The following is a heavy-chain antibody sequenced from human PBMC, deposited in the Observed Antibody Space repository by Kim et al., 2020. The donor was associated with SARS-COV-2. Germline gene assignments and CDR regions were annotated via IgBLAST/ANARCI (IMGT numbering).Heavy chain of an antibody. CDR3: ARGSSWPARFDY. Sequence: SVKVSCKASGGTFSSYAISWVRQAPGQGLEWMGGIIPIFGTANYAQKFQGRVTITADESTSTAYMELSSLRSEDTAVYYCARGSSWPARFDYWGQGTLVTVSS. CDR1: GGTFSSYA. V-gene: IGHV1-69*13. D-gene: IGHD6-13*01. J-gene: IGHJ4*02. CDR2: IIPIFGTA.